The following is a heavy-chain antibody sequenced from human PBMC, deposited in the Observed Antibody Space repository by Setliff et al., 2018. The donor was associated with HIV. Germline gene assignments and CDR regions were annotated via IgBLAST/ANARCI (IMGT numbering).Heavy chain of an antibody. D-gene: IGHD3-22*01. CDR1: GYTFTSYG. Sequence: ASVKVSCKASGYTFTSYGISWVRQAPGQGLEWMGWISAYNGNTNYAQKLQGRVTMTTDTSTSTAYMELRSLRSDDTAVYYCASDEGFDSSGYYLGTFDYWGQGTLVTVSS. CDR2: ISAYNGNT. J-gene: IGHJ4*02. V-gene: IGHV1-18*01. CDR3: ASDEGFDSSGYYLGTFDY.